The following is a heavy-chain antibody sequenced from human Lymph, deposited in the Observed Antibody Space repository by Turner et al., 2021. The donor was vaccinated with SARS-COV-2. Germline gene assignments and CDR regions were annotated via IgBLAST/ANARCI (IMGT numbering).Heavy chain of an antibody. Sequence: QVQLVESWGGVVQPGRSLILLCAASVFTFSTYSIHWVRQAAGKGLEWVAVISYDGSNKYYADSVKGRFTISRDNSKNTLYLQMNSLRAKDTAVYYCARYGSGGYFYYGLDVWGQGTTVTVSS. V-gene: IGHV3-30-3*01. CDR3: ARYGSGGYFYYGLDV. CDR1: VFTFSTYS. D-gene: IGHD3-10*01. J-gene: IGHJ6*02. CDR2: ISYDGSNK.